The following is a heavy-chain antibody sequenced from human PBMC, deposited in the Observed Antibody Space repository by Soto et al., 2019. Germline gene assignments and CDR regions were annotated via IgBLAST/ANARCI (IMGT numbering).Heavy chain of an antibody. V-gene: IGHV1-69*13. CDR1: GGTFSSYA. D-gene: IGHD1-26*01. Sequence: SVKVSCKASGGTFSSYAISWVRQAPGQGLEWMGGIIPIFGTANYAQKFQGRVTITADESTSTAYMELSSLRSEDTAVYYCASPGLGGGATIDPWGQGTLVTVSS. CDR3: ASPGLGGGATIDP. J-gene: IGHJ5*02. CDR2: IIPIFGTA.